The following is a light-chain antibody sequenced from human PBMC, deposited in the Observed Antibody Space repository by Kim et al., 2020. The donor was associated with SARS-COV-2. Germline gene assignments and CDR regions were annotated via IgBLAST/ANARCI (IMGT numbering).Light chain of an antibody. Sequence: PRERATLSCRASQSISSEFLAWYQRISGQPPRLLIFGASNRAAGIPDRFSGGGSGTDFTLTITRLEPADSAVYYCQQYTTSPPAYTFGQGTKLEI. V-gene: IGKV3-20*01. J-gene: IGKJ2*01. CDR3: QQYTTSPPAYT. CDR1: QSISSEF. CDR2: GAS.